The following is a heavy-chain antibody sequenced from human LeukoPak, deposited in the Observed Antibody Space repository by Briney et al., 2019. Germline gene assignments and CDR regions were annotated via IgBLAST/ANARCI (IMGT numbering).Heavy chain of an antibody. CDR1: GYTFSSHD. D-gene: IGHD5-12*01. J-gene: IGHJ4*02. V-gene: IGHV1-8*01. CDR3: ARRYSGVMQGYFDY. CDR2: MNPNSGNT. Sequence: ASVKVSCKASGYTFSSHDINWLRQATGQRLEWMGWMNPNSGNTGYAQKFQGRVTMTRDTSISTAYMELSSLRSEDTAVYYCARRYSGVMQGYFDYWGQGTLVTVSS.